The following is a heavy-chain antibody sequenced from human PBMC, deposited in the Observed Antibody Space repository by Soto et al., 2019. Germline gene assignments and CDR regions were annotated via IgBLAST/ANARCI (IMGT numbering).Heavy chain of an antibody. CDR2: ISESGGST. V-gene: IGHV3-23*01. J-gene: IGHJ4*02. CDR1: GFSFSDYA. Sequence: VGSLRLSCAASGFSFSDYAMSWVRQAPGKGLEWVSVISESGGSTHYADSVRGRFTVSRDNSKNSLSLRMNSLRDEDKAVYFCAKRSPYSSGWYSPIFDYWGQGALVTVSS. D-gene: IGHD6-13*01. CDR3: AKRSPYSSGWYSPIFDY.